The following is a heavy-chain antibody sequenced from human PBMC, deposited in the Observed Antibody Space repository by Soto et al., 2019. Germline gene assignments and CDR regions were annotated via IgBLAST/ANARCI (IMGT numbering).Heavy chain of an antibody. J-gene: IGHJ4*02. CDR1: GFTFSSYA. CDR2: ISYDGSNK. CDR3: ARGPSSLTRFDY. D-gene: IGHD2-2*01. Sequence: VQLVESGGGLAQPGGSLRLSCAASGFTFSSYALHWVRQAPGKGLEWVAVISYDGSNKYYADSVKGRFTISRDNSKNTLYVQMNSLRGEDTAVYYCARGPSSLTRFDYWGQGTLVTVSS. V-gene: IGHV3-30-3*01.